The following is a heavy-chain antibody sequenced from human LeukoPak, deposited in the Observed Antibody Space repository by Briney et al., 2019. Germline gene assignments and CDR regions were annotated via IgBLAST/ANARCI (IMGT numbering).Heavy chain of an antibody. J-gene: IGHJ6*03. Sequence: SVKVSCKVSGSSYAINWVRLAPGHGLEWMGAIIPSFGRAKYAQKFQDRVSITSDESTSTVYMELSSLRTDDTAIYYCARASRFSNYDYYYHMDVWGRGTMVIVSS. V-gene: IGHV1-69*13. CDR2: IIPSFGRA. D-gene: IGHD4-11*01. CDR3: ARASRFSNYDYYYHMDV. CDR1: GSSYA.